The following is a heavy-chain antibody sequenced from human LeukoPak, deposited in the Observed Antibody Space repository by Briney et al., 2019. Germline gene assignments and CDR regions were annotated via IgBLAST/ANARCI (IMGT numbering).Heavy chain of an antibody. Sequence: ASVKVSCKASGYTYTSYYIHWVRQAPGQGLEWMGIINPSGGSTSYAQKFQGRVTMTRDTSTSTVYMELSGLRSEDTAVYYCARDIVPGEYYYYGMDVWGQGTTVTVSS. CDR3: ARDIVPGEYYYYGMDV. J-gene: IGHJ6*02. CDR1: GYTYTSYY. V-gene: IGHV1-46*01. D-gene: IGHD2-15*01. CDR2: INPSGGST.